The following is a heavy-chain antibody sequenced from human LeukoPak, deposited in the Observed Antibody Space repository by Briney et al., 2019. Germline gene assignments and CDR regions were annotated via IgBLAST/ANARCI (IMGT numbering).Heavy chain of an antibody. J-gene: IGHJ3*02. CDR3: AKGGLRRNDAFDI. V-gene: IGHV3-23*01. Sequence: GGSLRLSCAASGFSFSTYAMAWVRQAPGKGLEWVSGISGGGGSTYYPDSVKGRLTNSRDNSKNTMYLQMNSLRAEDPAVYYCAKGGLRRNDAFDIWGQGTMVTVSS. CDR1: GFSFSTYA. CDR2: ISGGGGST. D-gene: IGHD2-8*01.